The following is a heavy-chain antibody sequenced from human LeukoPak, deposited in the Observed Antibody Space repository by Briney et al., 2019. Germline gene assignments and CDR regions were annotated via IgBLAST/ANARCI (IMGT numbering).Heavy chain of an antibody. CDR2: INPNSGGT. CDR3: ARDVPNMVRGVIGDWFDP. V-gene: IGHV1-2*02. D-gene: IGHD3-10*01. CDR1: GYTFTGYY. J-gene: IGHJ5*02. Sequence: ASVKVSCKASGYTFTGYYMHWVRQAPGQGLEWMGWINPNSGGTNYAQKFQGRVTMTRDTSISTPYMELSRLRSDDTAVYYCARDVPNMVRGVIGDWFDPWGQGTLVTVSS.